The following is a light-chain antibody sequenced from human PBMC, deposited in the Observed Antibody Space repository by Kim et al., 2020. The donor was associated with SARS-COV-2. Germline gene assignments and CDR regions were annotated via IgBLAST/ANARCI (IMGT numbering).Light chain of an antibody. CDR3: QQYDSSPPMYT. J-gene: IGKJ2*01. CDR1: QSTRSGY. V-gene: IGKV3-20*01. CDR2: GAS. Sequence: PGERATLSCRTSQSTRSGYLAWYQQKPGQAPRLLIHGASSRATGIPDRFSASGSGTDFTLTISRLEPEDFAVYYCQQYDSSPPMYTFGQGTKLEI.